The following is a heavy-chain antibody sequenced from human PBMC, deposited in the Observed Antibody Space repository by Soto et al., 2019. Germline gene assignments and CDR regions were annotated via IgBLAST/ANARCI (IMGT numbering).Heavy chain of an antibody. Sequence: SETLSLTCTVSGGSVSSGSYYWSWIRQPPGKGLEWIVYIYYSGSTNYNPSLKSRVTISVDTSKNQFSLKLSSVTAADTAVYYCAREGYSYGTPYYFDYWGQGTLVTVSS. V-gene: IGHV4-61*01. J-gene: IGHJ4*02. D-gene: IGHD5-18*01. CDR3: AREGYSYGTPYYFDY. CDR1: GGSVSSGSYY. CDR2: IYYSGST.